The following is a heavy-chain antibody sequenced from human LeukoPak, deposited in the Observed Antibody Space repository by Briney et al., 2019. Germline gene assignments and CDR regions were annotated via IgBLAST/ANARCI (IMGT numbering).Heavy chain of an antibody. J-gene: IGHJ5*02. D-gene: IGHD6-25*01. CDR2: INHSGST. CDR1: GVSFSGYY. CDR3: ASIKRLAPYNWFDP. Sequence: SENLSRTCSVYGVSFSGYYWSWLPQPPGNELKWIGEINHSGSTNYHPSLKSRVTISVDTSKNQFSLKLSSVTAADTAVYYCASIKRLAPYNWFDPWGQGTLVTVSS. V-gene: IGHV4-34*01.